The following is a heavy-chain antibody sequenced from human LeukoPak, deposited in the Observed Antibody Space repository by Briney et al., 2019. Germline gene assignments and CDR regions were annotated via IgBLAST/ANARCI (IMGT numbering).Heavy chain of an antibody. D-gene: IGHD2-8*01. CDR2: IYWNDDK. J-gene: IGHJ4*02. CDR3: AHRHSALIPGVFDY. V-gene: IGHV2-5*01. CDR1: GFSLSTSGVG. Sequence: SGPTLVNPTQTLTLTCTFSGFSLSTSGVGVGWIRQPPGKALEWLALIYWNDDKRYSPSLKNRLTITKDTSKNQVFLTMTNLDPVDTATYYCAHRHSALIPGVFDYWGQGTLVTVSS.